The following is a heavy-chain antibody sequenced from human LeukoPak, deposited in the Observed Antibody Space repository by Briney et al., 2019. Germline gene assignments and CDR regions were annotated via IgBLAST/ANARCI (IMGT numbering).Heavy chain of an antibody. CDR2: INHSGST. Sequence: PSETLSLTCAVYGGSFGGYYWSWIRQPPGKGLEWIGEINHSGSTNYNPSLQSRVTISVDTSKNQFSLKLTSVTAADTAVYYCARLYDSSGYGGWFDPWGQGTLVTVSS. J-gene: IGHJ5*02. V-gene: IGHV4-34*01. D-gene: IGHD3-22*01. CDR1: GGSFGGYY. CDR3: ARLYDSSGYGGWFDP.